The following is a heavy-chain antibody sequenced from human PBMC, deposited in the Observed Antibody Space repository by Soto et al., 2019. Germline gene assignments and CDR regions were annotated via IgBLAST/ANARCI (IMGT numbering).Heavy chain of an antibody. D-gene: IGHD6-19*01. CDR3: AKDQLAVAAYYYGMDV. CDR1: GFTFDDYT. V-gene: IGHV3-43*01. Sequence: GWSLRLSCAASGFTFDDYTMHWVRQAPGKGLEWVSLISWDGGSTYYADSVKGRFTISRDNSKNSLYLQMNSLRTEDTALYYCAKDQLAVAAYYYGMDVWGQGTTVTVSS. CDR2: ISWDGGST. J-gene: IGHJ6*02.